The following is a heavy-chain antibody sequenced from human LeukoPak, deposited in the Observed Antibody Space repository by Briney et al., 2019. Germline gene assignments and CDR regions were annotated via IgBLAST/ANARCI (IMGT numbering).Heavy chain of an antibody. D-gene: IGHD3-22*01. Sequence: VASVEVSCKASGYTFTGYYMHWVRQAPGQGLEWMGWINPNSGGTNYAQKFQGRVTMTRDTSISTAYMELSRLRSDDTAVYYCAGDDSSGYYFDGYNWFDPWGQGTLVTVSS. CDR1: GYTFTGYY. CDR2: INPNSGGT. CDR3: AGDDSSGYYFDGYNWFDP. V-gene: IGHV1-2*02. J-gene: IGHJ5*02.